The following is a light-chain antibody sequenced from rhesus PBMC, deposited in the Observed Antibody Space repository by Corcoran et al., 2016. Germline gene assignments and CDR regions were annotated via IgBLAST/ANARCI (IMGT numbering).Light chain of an antibody. V-gene: IGKV1-66*01. CDR2: SVS. Sequence: DIQMSQSPSSLSASVGDKVTITCRASQGISNALAWYQQKPGKAPKVLSFSVSNLETGVPSRFSGTRSGTDYSLTISRLQPEVIGTYYCQQYNNSPPCFGGLTKVELK. CDR3: QQYNNSPPC. J-gene: IGKJ4*01. CDR1: QGISNA.